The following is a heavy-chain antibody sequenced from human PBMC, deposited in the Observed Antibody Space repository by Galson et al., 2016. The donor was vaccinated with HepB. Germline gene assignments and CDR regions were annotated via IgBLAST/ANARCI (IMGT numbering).Heavy chain of an antibody. V-gene: IGHV3-23*01. Sequence: SLRLSCVVSGFSFANDAMSWVRQAPGKGLQWVSAISGGRGDDTYYADSVEGRFTISRDNYKNTLYLQLNSLRAEDTALYYCAKDKALGGGSCFDYWGQGALVTVSS. CDR2: ISGGRGDDT. D-gene: IGHD2-15*01. J-gene: IGHJ4*02. CDR1: GFSFANDA. CDR3: AKDKALGGGSCFDY.